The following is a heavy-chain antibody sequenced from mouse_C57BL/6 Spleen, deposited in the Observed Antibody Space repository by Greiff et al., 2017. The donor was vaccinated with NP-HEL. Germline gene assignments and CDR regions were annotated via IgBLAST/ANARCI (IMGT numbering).Heavy chain of an antibody. Sequence: VQLQQSGPELVKPGASVKISCKASGYSFTDYNMNWVKQSNGKSLEWIGVINPNYGTTSYNQKFKVKATLTVDQSSSTAYMQLNSLTSEDSAVYYCARRRAYYGNLHWYFDVWGTGTTVTVSS. D-gene: IGHD2-10*01. CDR1: GYSFTDYN. CDR3: ARRRAYYGNLHWYFDV. V-gene: IGHV1-39*01. CDR2: INPNYGTT. J-gene: IGHJ1*03.